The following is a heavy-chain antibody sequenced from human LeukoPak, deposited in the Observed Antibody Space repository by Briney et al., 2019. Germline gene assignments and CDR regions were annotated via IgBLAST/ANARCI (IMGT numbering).Heavy chain of an antibody. CDR3: ARGLDFGSGDAFDI. Sequence: GASVKVSCKASGYTFTSYGISWVRQATGQGLEWMGWMNPNSGNTGYAQKFQGRVTITRNTSISTAYMELSSLRSEATAVYYCARGLDFGSGDAFDIWGQGTMVTVSS. CDR1: GYTFTSYG. CDR2: MNPNSGNT. V-gene: IGHV1-8*03. D-gene: IGHD3-10*01. J-gene: IGHJ3*02.